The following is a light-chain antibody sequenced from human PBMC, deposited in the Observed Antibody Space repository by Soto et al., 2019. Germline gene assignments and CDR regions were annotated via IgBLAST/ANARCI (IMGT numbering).Light chain of an antibody. J-gene: IGKJ5*01. CDR3: QQYNNWPPRIT. V-gene: IGKV3-15*01. CDR2: GAS. CDR1: QNVGTS. Sequence: EVVLTQSPATLSVSPGEGASLSCRASQNVGTSLAWYQQKPGQAPRLLIYGASTRAAGVPARFSGSASRTEYTLTISSLQSEDFAVYYCQQYNNWPPRITFGQGTRLEIK.